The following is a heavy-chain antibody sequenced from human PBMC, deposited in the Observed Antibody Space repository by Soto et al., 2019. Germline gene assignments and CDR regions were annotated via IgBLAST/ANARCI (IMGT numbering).Heavy chain of an antibody. D-gene: IGHD3-16*01. CDR1: GDSISDVNYY. Sequence: QVQLQGSGPRLVKPSQTLSLTCTVSGDSISDVNYYWSWIRQSPDKGLEWIGHIYDGGTTYSNPSLKSRVTVSIDAAKNRCSLQLSCMGAADRAVYYCTRGPAGDKVDYGGEGTLGTVSS. CDR3: TRGPAGDKVDY. CDR2: IYDGGTT. J-gene: IGHJ4*02. V-gene: IGHV4-30-4*01.